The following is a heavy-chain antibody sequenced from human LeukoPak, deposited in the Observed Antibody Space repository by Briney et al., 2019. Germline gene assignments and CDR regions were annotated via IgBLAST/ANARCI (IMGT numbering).Heavy chain of an antibody. D-gene: IGHD1-26*01. J-gene: IGHJ4*02. CDR2: INPNNGDT. V-gene: IGHV1-2*02. CDR1: GYTFTSYY. Sequence: ASVNVSCKASGYTFTSYYMHWLRQAPGQGLEWMGWINPNNGDTHYAQNFQGRVTLTRDTSSSTVYMELRRLRSDDTAVYYCARDLTTYSPDVVYWGQGTLVTASS. CDR3: ARDLTTYSPDVVY.